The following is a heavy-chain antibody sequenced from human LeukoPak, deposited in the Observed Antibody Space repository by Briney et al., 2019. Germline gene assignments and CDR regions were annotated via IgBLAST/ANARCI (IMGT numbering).Heavy chain of an antibody. V-gene: IGHV4-38-2*02. CDR3: ARDYCSGGSCYDY. D-gene: IGHD2-15*01. Sequence: SETLSLTRTVSGYSLSSGYYWGWIRQPPGKGLEWIGSIFHSGSTYYNPSLKSRVTISVDTSKNQFSLKLSSVPAADPAVYYCARDYCSGGSCYDYWGQGTLVTVSS. CDR1: GYSLSSGYY. CDR2: IFHSGST. J-gene: IGHJ4*02.